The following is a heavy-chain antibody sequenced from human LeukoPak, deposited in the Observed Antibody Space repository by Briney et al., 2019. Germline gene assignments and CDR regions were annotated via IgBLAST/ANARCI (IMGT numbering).Heavy chain of an antibody. J-gene: IGHJ5*02. V-gene: IGHV3-11*05. CDR2: ISSSSSYT. D-gene: IGHD2-15*01. CDR3: ARDNDCSGGSCGGWFDP. Sequence: GGSLRLSCGASGFTFSDYYMRWIRQAPGKGLEWVSYISSSSSYTSYADSVKGRFTISRDNAKNSLYLQMNSLRAEDTAVYYCARDNDCSGGSCGGWFDPWGQGTLVTVSS. CDR1: GFTFSDYY.